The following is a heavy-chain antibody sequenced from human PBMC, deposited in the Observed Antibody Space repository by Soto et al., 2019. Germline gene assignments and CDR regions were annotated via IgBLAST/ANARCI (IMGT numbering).Heavy chain of an antibody. CDR3: ARGRTVRNYAEDSSDYFYVFDY. CDR2: VYYTGST. V-gene: IGHV4-59*01. CDR1: GDSIITFY. Sequence: PSETLSLTCTVSGDSIITFYWVWMRLFTGKALEWIGYVYYTGSTNYNPSLKSRVTISVDKSKNQFSLKLTSANAADTAVYYCARGRTVRNYAEDSSDYFYVFDYWGQGTQVTVSS. D-gene: IGHD3-22*01. J-gene: IGHJ4*02.